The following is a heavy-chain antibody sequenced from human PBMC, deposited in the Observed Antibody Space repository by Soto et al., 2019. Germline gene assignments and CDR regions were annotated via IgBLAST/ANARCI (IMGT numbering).Heavy chain of an antibody. CDR1: GGSISGYY. CDR3: AREPPRPPWVYHYGMDV. J-gene: IGHJ6*02. D-gene: IGHD3-16*01. Sequence: QVQLQESGPGLVKPSETLSLTCSVSGGSISGYYWSWIRQPPGKGLDWIGYTYYSGSTKYNPSLKSRVTLSVDTSKNHFSLKLSSVTAADTAVYYCAREPPRPPWVYHYGMDVWGQGTTVTVSS. CDR2: TYYSGST. V-gene: IGHV4-59*01.